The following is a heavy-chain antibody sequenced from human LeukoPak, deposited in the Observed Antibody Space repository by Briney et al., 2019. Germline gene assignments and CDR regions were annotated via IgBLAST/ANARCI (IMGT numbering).Heavy chain of an antibody. CDR3: AKSGEVGPNWGGPPDYYFDY. J-gene: IGHJ4*02. CDR1: GYTFTSYD. V-gene: IGHV1-8*01. D-gene: IGHD7-27*01. CDR2: MNPNSGNT. Sequence: ASVKVSCKASGYTFTSYDINGVRQATGHGLDRMEWMNPNSGNTGYSQKFQGRVTMNRNTSISTAYMELSSLRAEDTAVYYWAKSGEVGPNWGGPPDYYFDYWGQGTLVTVSS.